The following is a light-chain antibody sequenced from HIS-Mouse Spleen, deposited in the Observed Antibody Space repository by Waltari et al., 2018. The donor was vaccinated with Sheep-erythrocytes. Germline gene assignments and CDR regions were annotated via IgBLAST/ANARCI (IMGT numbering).Light chain of an antibody. J-gene: IGLJ7*01. CDR3: CSYAGSSTV. Sequence: QSALTQPASVSGSPGQSITISCTGTISDVGSYNLVSWYQQHPGKAPKLMIDEGSKRPSGVSNRFSGSKSGNTASLTISGLQAEDEADYYCCSYAGSSTVFGGGTQLTVL. CDR2: EGS. V-gene: IGLV2-23*01. CDR1: ISDVGSYNL.